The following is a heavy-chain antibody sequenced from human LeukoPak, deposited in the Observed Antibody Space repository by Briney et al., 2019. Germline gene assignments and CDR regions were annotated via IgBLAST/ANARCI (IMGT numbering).Heavy chain of an antibody. D-gene: IGHD7-27*01. CDR3: ARETLGIGGSGYFDL. CDR1: GYTFTAYY. Sequence: GASVKVSCRASGYTFTAYYIHSVRQAPGQGLEWMGIINSGGGATTYARNFQGRVTMTRDTSTSTVYMELSGLRSEDAAVYHCARETLGIGGSGYFDLWGRGTLVTVSS. CDR2: INSGGGAT. J-gene: IGHJ2*01. V-gene: IGHV1-46*01.